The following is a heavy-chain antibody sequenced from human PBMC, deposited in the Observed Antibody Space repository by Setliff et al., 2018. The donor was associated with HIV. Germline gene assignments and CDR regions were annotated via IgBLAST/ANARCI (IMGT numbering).Heavy chain of an antibody. J-gene: IGHJ6*02. D-gene: IGHD6-13*01. CDR3: AREDRKAPAGSGYYYYGMDV. Sequence: SETLSLTCTVSGGSISSDNYYWSWIRQPAGKGLEWIGRMYTSGSTNYNPSLKSRVTISVDTSKRQFSLMLSSVTAADTAVYSCAREDRKAPAGSGYYYYGMDVWGQGTMVTVSS. CDR1: GGSISSDNYY. CDR2: MYTSGST. V-gene: IGHV4-61*02.